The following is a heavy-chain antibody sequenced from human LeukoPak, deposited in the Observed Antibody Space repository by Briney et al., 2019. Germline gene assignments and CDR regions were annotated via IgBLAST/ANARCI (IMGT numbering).Heavy chain of an antibody. CDR2: IYYSGST. Sequence: PSETLSLTCTVSGGSVSSGSYYWSWIRQPPGKGLEWIGYIYYSGSTYYNPSLKSRVTISVDTSKNQFSLKLSSVTAADTAVYYCARGYEYYYGSEDWFDPWGQGTLVTVSS. CDR3: ARGYEYYYGSEDWFDP. CDR1: GGSVSSGSYY. J-gene: IGHJ5*02. V-gene: IGHV4-30-4*01. D-gene: IGHD3-10*01.